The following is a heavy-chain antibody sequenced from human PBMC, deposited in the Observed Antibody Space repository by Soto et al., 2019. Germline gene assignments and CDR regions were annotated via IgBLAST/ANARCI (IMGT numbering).Heavy chain of an antibody. CDR3: AKYRRTEAEGFTLDY. J-gene: IGHJ4*02. V-gene: IGHV4-59*01. Sequence: SETLSLTCTVSGDSINNYDWSWIRQPPGKRLEWIGYIYYTGSTTYNPSLESRITMSVDTSKNQFSLKLSSGNAADTAVYYCAKYRRTEAEGFTLDYWGRGTLVTVSS. D-gene: IGHD6-13*01. CDR2: IYYTGST. CDR1: GDSINNYD.